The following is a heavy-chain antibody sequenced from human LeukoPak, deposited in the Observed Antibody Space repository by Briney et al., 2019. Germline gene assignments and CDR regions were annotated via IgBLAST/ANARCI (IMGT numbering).Heavy chain of an antibody. CDR1: GFTFSTYW. Sequence: PGGSLRLSCAASGFTFSTYWMSWVRQAPGKGLEWVANIKEDGSEKYYGDSVKGRFTISRDNAKNSLYLEMNSLRVEDTAVYYCARDSSGYQWGQGTPVTVSS. V-gene: IGHV3-7*01. J-gene: IGHJ4*02. CDR3: ARDSSGYQ. CDR2: IKEDGSEK. D-gene: IGHD3-22*01.